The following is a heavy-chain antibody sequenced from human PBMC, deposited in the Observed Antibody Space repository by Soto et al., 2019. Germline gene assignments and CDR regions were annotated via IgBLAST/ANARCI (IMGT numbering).Heavy chain of an antibody. CDR2: INPNSGGT. V-gene: IGHV1-2*02. CDR3: ARGFDYAGAFDI. J-gene: IGHJ3*02. CDR1: GYTFTGYY. D-gene: IGHD4-17*01. Sequence: ASLKVACKXSGYTFTGYYMHWGRQAPGQGLEWMGWINPNSGGTNYAQKFQGRVTMTRDTSISTAYMELSRLRSDDTAVYYCARGFDYAGAFDIWGQGTMVTVSS.